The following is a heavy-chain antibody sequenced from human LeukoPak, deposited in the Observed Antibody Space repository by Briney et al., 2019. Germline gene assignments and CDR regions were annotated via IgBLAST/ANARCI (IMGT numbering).Heavy chain of an antibody. CDR2: ISHSGST. D-gene: IGHD3-22*01. CDR1: GFTFSSYA. V-gene: IGHV4-34*08. J-gene: IGHJ4*02. CDR3: ATSKGVDYYDSSGYPYYFDY. Sequence: GSLRLSCAASGFTFSSYAMSWVRQAPGKGLEWIGEISHSGSTNYNPSLKSRVTISVDTSKNQFSLKLSSVTAADTAVYYCATSKGVDYYDSSGYPYYFDYWGQGTLVTVSS.